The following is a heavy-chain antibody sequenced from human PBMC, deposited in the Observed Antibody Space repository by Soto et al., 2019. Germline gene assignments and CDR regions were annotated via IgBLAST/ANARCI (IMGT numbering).Heavy chain of an antibody. V-gene: IGHV3-30*18. Sequence: QVQLVESGGGVVQPGRSLRLSCAASGFTFSGYGMHWVRQAPGKGLEWVALISYDGTNKYYADSVKGRFTISRDNSKNPMYLQMIRLKALDMAEYYCSNRANSNGLSADFWGQGTLVTVSS. J-gene: IGHJ4*02. CDR3: SNRANSNGLSADF. D-gene: IGHD3-22*01. CDR2: ISYDGTNK. CDR1: GFTFSGYG.